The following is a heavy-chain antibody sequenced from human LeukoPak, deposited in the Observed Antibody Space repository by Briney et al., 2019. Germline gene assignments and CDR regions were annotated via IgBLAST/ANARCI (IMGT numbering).Heavy chain of an antibody. CDR1: GYTFTDYY. Sequence: EASVKVSCKTSGYTFTDYYIHWVRQAPGQGLEWMGRINPNSGGTNYAQKFQGRVTMTRDTSISTAYMELSRLRSDDTAVYYCARGDYSNLPDSFPLDYWGQGTLVTVSS. CDR3: ARGDYSNLPDSFPLDY. D-gene: IGHD4-11*01. J-gene: IGHJ4*02. V-gene: IGHV1-2*06. CDR2: INPNSGGT.